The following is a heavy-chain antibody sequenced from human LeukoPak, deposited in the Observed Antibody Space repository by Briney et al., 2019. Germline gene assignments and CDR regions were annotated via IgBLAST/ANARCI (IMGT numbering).Heavy chain of an antibody. V-gene: IGHV3-23*01. J-gene: IGHJ4*02. CDR2: VSDNSGRT. CDR3: ARVLGSSEDYVWGSYRF. Sequence: GGSLRLSCAASGFSFRTYAMSWVRQAPGKGLEWVSAVSDNSGRTYYADSVKGRFTISRDNSKNTLFVQMNSLRAEDTAVYYCARVLGSSEDYVWGSYRFWGQGTLVTVSS. CDR1: GFSFRTYA. D-gene: IGHD3-16*02.